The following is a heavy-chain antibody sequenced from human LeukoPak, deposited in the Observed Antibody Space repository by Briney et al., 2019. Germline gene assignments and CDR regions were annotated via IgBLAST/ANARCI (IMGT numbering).Heavy chain of an antibody. CDR2: IRSKAYGGTT. Sequence: PGGSLRLSCAASGFTFSSYAMSWVRQAPGKGLEWVGFIRSKAYGGTTEYAASVKGRFTISRDDSKSIAYLQMNSLKTEDTAVYYCTRDGLESSGWYSDYWGQGTLVTVSS. D-gene: IGHD6-25*01. J-gene: IGHJ4*02. CDR1: GFTFSSYA. CDR3: TRDGLESSGWYSDY. V-gene: IGHV3-49*04.